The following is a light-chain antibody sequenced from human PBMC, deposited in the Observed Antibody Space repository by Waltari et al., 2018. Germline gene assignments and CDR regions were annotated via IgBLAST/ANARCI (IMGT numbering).Light chain of an antibody. CDR2: KAS. CDR1: QSISSW. J-gene: IGKJ2*01. Sequence: DIQMTQSPSTLSASVGDRVTITCRASQSISSWLAWYQQKPWKVPKLLIHKASSLASGVPSRFSGSGSGTEFTLTISSLQPDDFATYYCQQYNSYSGTFGQVTKVEIK. V-gene: IGKV1-5*03. CDR3: QQYNSYSGT.